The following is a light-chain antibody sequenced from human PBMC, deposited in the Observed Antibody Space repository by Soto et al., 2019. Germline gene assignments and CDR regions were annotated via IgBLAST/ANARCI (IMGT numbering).Light chain of an antibody. J-gene: IGKJ2*01. CDR1: QSISSN. V-gene: IGKV3-15*01. CDR3: QQYDNWPPRYT. CDR2: GAS. Sequence: EIGRTQSPPTRSWSPGERATLSCRAGQSISSNLAWYQQRPGRPPRLLIYGASTRATGIPARFSGSGSGAEFTLTISSLQSEDFAVYYCQQYDNWPPRYTFGQGTKLEIK.